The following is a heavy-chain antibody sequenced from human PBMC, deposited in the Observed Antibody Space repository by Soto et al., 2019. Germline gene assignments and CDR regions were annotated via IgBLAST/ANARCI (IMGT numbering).Heavy chain of an antibody. J-gene: IGHJ6*02. D-gene: IGHD6-13*01. V-gene: IGHV1-46*01. CDR1: GYTFTSYY. Sequence: ASVKVSCKASGYTFTSYYMRWVRQAPGQGLEWMGIINPSGGSTSYAQKFQGRVTMTRDTSTSTVYMELSSLRSEDTAVYYCARVESEQQLEYYYGMDVWGQGTTVTVSS. CDR2: INPSGGST. CDR3: ARVESEQQLEYYYGMDV.